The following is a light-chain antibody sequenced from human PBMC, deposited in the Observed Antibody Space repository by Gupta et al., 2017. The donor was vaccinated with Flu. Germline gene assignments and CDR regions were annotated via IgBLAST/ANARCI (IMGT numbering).Light chain of an antibody. V-gene: IGLV1-44*01. Sequence: QSVLAQPPSASGTPGQRVTISCSGSSSNIGSNTVNWSQQVPSAAPKLLIYGNNQRPSGVPDRFSGSKSGTSASLAISGLQSEDEADYYCAAWDDSLNGHYVFGTGTRVTVL. CDR1: SSNIGSNT. J-gene: IGLJ1*01. CDR2: GNN. CDR3: AAWDDSLNGHYV.